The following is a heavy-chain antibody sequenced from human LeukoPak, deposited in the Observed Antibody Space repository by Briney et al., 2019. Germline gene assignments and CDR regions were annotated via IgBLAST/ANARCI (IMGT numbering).Heavy chain of an antibody. V-gene: IGHV4-4*07. Sequence: PSETLSLTCTVSGGDSINSYFWRWIRQPAGKGLEWIGRMYTSGITNYSPSLKSRVTMSIDTSKNQISLNLTSVTAADTAMYYCARETSTTYDRAIDIWGQGTMVTVSS. J-gene: IGHJ3*02. CDR2: MYTSGIT. CDR1: GGDSINSYF. D-gene: IGHD1-26*01. CDR3: ARETSTTYDRAIDI.